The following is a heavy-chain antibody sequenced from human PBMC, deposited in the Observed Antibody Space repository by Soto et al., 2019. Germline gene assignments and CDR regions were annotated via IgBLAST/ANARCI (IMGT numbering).Heavy chain of an antibody. CDR2: IYSGGST. J-gene: IGHJ6*03. Sequence: GGSLRLSCAASGFTVSSNYMSWVRQAPGKGLEWVSVIYSGGSTYFADSVKGRFTISRDNSKNTLYLQMNSLRAEDTAVYYCARDLATHSSRASDYYYYMDVWGKGTTVTVSS. D-gene: IGHD2-2*01. V-gene: IGHV3-66*01. CDR3: ARDLATHSSRASDYYYYMDV. CDR1: GFTVSSNY.